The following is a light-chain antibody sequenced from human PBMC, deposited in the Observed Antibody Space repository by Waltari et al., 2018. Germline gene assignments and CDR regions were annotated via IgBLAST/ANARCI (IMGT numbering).Light chain of an antibody. J-gene: IGKJ4*01. CDR2: GAS. CDR1: QSVSSNY. V-gene: IGKV3-20*01. Sequence: EIVLTQSPGTLSLSPGERATLSCRASQSVSSNYLGWYQQKPGQAPRLLIYGASSRAIGIPDRFSGSGSGTDFTLIISRLEPEDFAVYFCQQYSTSPLTFGGGTKVEIK. CDR3: QQYSTSPLT.